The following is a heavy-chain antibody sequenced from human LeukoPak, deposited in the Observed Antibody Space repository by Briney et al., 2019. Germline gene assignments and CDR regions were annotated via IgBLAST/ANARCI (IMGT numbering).Heavy chain of an antibody. J-gene: IGHJ5*02. D-gene: IGHD3-10*02. CDR2: IYTSGST. CDR3: ARAKCSGSYDWFDP. Sequence: SETLSLTCTVSGGSISSGSYYWSWIRQPAGKGLEWIGRIYTSGSTNYNPSLKSRVTMSVDTSKNQFSLKLSSVTAADTAVYYCARAKCSGSYDWFDPWGQGTLVTVSS. V-gene: IGHV4-61*02. CDR1: GGSISSGSYY.